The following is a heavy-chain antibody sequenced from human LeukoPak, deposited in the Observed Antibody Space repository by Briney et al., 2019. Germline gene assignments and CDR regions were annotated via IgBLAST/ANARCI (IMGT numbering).Heavy chain of an antibody. J-gene: IGHJ5*02. D-gene: IGHD2/OR15-2a*01. CDR2: ISPSGTT. CDR1: GGYTGSHY. Sequence: SETLSLTCTVSGGYTGSHYWSWIRQPAGKGLEWSGRISPSGTTHYNPSLGSRVTMSVDTSNNYFSLRLSSVSAADTAVYYCARDFYASGFYFWFDPWGQGILVTVSS. V-gene: IGHV4-4*07. CDR3: ARDFYASGFYFWFDP.